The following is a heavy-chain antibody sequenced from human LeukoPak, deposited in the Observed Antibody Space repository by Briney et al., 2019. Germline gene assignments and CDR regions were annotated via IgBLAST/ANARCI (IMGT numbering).Heavy chain of an antibody. V-gene: IGHV4-59*01. D-gene: IGHD6-19*01. CDR1: GDSIRSYY. J-gene: IGHJ4*02. CDR3: ARAEYSSGWYVY. Sequence: PSETLSLTCSVSGDSIRSYYWTWIRQPPGKGLEWVGYIYYSGSANYNPSLKSRATISVDGPNNHFSLRLSSVTAAATAEYYCARAEYSSGWYVYWGQGIPVTVSS. CDR2: IYYSGSA.